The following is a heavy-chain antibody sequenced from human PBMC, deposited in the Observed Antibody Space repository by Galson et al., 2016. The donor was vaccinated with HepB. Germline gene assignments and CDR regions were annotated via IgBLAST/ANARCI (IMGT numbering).Heavy chain of an antibody. CDR1: GFTFGSYS. J-gene: IGHJ4*02. V-gene: IGHV3-23*01. CDR2: ISTRRTT. Sequence: PRLSCAASGFTFGSYSMNWVRQAPGKGLEWVASISTRRTTYYSDSVQARFTISRDNSNNTLYLQMNGLRAEDTAVYYCAKERLVRRIFDHWGQGTLLTVSS. CDR3: AKERLVRRIFDH. D-gene: IGHD1-1*01.